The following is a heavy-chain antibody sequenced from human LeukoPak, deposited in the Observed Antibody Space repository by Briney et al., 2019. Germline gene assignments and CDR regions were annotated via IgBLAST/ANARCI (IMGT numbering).Heavy chain of an antibody. Sequence: NAGGSLRLSCAASGFTFSSYSMNWVRQAPGKGLEWVSSISSSSSYIYYADSVKGRFTISRDNAKNSLYLQMNSLRAEDTAVYYCARGARNYDFWSGYVYPFDPWGQGTLVTVSS. CDR1: GFTFSSYS. V-gene: IGHV3-21*01. D-gene: IGHD3-3*01. J-gene: IGHJ5*02. CDR3: ARGARNYDFWSGYVYPFDP. CDR2: ISSSSSYI.